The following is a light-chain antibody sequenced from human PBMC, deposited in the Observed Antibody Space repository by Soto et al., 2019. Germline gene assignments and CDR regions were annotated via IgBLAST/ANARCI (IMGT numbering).Light chain of an antibody. J-gene: IGKJ1*01. Sequence: DIVMTQSPLSLPVTPGEPASISCSSSQSLLQSNGYNYLDWYLQKPGQSPQLLIYFGSYRASGVPERFSGSGSGTDFTLKIRRVEAEDVGVYYCMQSQQSPPTFGQGTKVEI. CDR1: QSLLQSNGYNY. CDR3: MQSQQSPPT. CDR2: FGS. V-gene: IGKV2-28*01.